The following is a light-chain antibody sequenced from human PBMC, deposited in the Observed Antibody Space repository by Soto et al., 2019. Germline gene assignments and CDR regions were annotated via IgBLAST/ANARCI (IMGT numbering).Light chain of an antibody. CDR3: QQYEKWPPSIT. J-gene: IGKJ5*01. CDR2: AAS. CDR1: ESISRW. V-gene: IGKV1-5*01. Sequence: DIQITQSPSTLSASVGDRVTITCRASESISRWLAWYQQKPGKAPKLLVYAASSLQSAVPSRFSGSGSQTDFTLTISRLEPEDFAVSYCQQYEKWPPSITFGQGTRLEIK.